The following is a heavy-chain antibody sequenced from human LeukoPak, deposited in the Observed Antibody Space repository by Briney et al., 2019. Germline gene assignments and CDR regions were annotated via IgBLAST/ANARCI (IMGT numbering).Heavy chain of an antibody. D-gene: IGHD6-25*01. V-gene: IGHV1-2*02. CDR2: INPNSGGT. CDR1: GYTFTGYY. J-gene: IGHJ4*02. CDR3: ARVAARQRLAHFDY. Sequence: GASVKVSCKASGYTFTGYYMHWVRQAPGQGLEWMGWINPNSGGTNYAQKFQGRVTMTRDTSISTAYMKLSRLRSDDTAVYYCARVAARQRLAHFDYWGQGTLVTVSS.